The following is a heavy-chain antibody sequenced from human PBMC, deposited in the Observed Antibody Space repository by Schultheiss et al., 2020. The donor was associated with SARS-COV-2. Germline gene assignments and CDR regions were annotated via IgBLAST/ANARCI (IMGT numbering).Heavy chain of an antibody. CDR1: GGSISSGGYY. V-gene: IGHV4-61*08. CDR2: IYTSGST. J-gene: IGHJ6*03. Sequence: SETLSLTCTVSGGSISSGGYYWRWIRQPPGKGLEWIGYIYTSGSTNYNPSLKSRVTMSVDTSKNQFSLKLSSVTAADTAVYYCAVAPRYCSSTSCYRGKYYYYYMDVWGKGTTVTVSS. CDR3: AVAPRYCSSTSCYRGKYYYYYMDV. D-gene: IGHD2-2*02.